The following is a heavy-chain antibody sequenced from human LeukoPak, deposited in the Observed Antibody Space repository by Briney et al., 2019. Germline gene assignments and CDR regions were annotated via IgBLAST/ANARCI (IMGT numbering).Heavy chain of an antibody. J-gene: IGHJ3*02. CDR2: ISSSSSYI. CDR1: GFTFSSYS. V-gene: IGHV3-21*01. D-gene: IGHD4-17*01. CDR3: ARADDYGDYPDAFDI. Sequence: PGGSLRLSCAASGFTFSSYSMNWVRQAPGKGRECVSSISSSSSYIYYADSVKGRFTISRDNAKNSLYLQMNSLGAEDTAVYYCARADDYGDYPDAFDIWGQGTMVTVSS.